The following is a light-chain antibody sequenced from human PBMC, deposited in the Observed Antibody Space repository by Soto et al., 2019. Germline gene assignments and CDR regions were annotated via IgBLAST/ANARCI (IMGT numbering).Light chain of an antibody. CDR2: DVI. Sequence: QSVLTQPASVSGSPGQSITISCTGTSSDVGGYNYVSWYQQHPGKAPKLMIYDVINRPSGVSNRFSGSKSGNSASLTISGLQAEDEADYYCSSYTSSSPYVVFGGATKVTVL. J-gene: IGLJ2*01. V-gene: IGLV2-14*03. CDR1: SSDVGGYNY. CDR3: SSYTSSSPYVV.